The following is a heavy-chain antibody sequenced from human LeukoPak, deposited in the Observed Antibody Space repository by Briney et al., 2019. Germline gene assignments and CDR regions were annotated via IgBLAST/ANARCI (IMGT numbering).Heavy chain of an antibody. D-gene: IGHD3-10*01. CDR1: GGSFSGFY. CDR3: ARSHRVQSRGRWFGP. V-gene: IGHV4-34*01. CDR2: FNQSGST. Sequence: SETLSLTCAVEGGSFSGFYWTWVRQPPGKGLEWIGEFNQSGSTNYNSSLKSRVTVSLDTSKNHFSLNLGSVTAADTAVYYCARSHRVQSRGRWFGPWGQGTLVTVSS. J-gene: IGHJ5*02.